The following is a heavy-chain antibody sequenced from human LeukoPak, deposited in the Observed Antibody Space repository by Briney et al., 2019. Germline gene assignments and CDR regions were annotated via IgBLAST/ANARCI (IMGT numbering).Heavy chain of an antibody. D-gene: IGHD3-22*01. CDR1: GGTFSSYA. CDR2: FIPIFGTA. CDR3: ARDALGNYYDSSGYYLDY. J-gene: IGHJ4*02. V-gene: IGHV1-69*05. Sequence: ASVKVSCKASGGTFSSYAISWVRQAPGQGLEWMGRFIPIFGTANYAQKFQGRVTITTDESTSTAYMELSSLRSEDTAVYYCARDALGNYYDSSGYYLDYWGQGTLVTVSS.